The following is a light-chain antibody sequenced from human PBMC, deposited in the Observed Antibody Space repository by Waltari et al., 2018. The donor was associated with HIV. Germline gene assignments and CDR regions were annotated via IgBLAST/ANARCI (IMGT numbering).Light chain of an antibody. Sequence: QAVVTQEPSLTVSPGGTVTLPCGSSTGAVTSGHYSYWFQQKPGHAPRTLIYDTSNKHSWTPARFSGSLLGGKAALTLSGAQPEDEAEYYCLLSYSGAHWVFGGGTKLTVL. CDR2: DTS. CDR3: LLSYSGAHWV. V-gene: IGLV7-46*01. J-gene: IGLJ3*02. CDR1: TGAVTSGHY.